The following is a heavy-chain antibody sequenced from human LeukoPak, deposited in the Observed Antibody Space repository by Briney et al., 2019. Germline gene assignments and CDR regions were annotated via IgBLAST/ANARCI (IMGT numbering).Heavy chain of an antibody. V-gene: IGHV3-30*04. CDR1: GFTFSSYA. CDR3: AKGISWSQLPYFDY. CDR2: ISYDGSNK. D-gene: IGHD2-2*01. Sequence: QSGGSLRLSCAASGFTFSSYAMHWVRQAPGKGLEWVAVISYDGSNKYYADSVKGRFTISRDNSKNTLYLQMNSLRAEDTAVYYCAKGISWSQLPYFDYWGQGTLVTVSS. J-gene: IGHJ4*02.